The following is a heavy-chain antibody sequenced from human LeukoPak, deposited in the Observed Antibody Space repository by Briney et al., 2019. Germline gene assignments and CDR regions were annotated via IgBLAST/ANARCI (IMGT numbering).Heavy chain of an antibody. V-gene: IGHV1-18*01. J-gene: IGHJ4*02. CDR2: ISAYNGNT. Sequence: ASVKVSCKASGYTFTSYGISWVRQAPGQGLEWMGWISAYNGNTNYAQKLQGRVTMTTDTSTSTAYMELRSLRSDDTAVYYCAREKLKRWLQYPDYWGQGTLVTVSS. CDR3: AREKLKRWLQYPDY. D-gene: IGHD5-24*01. CDR1: GYTFTSYG.